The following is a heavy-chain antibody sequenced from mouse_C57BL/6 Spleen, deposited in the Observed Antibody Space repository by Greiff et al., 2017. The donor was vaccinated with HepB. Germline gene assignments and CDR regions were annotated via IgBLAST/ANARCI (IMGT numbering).Heavy chain of an antibody. CDR1: GYTFTSYW. J-gene: IGHJ4*01. D-gene: IGHD2-4*01. Sequence: VQLQQSGAELVKPGASVKMSCKASGYTFTSYWITWVKQRPGQGLEWIGDIYPGSGSTNYNEKFKSKATLTVDTSSSTAYMQLSSLTSEDSAVYYCARLDYPHYYAMDYWGQGTSVTVSS. CDR3: ARLDYPHYYAMDY. V-gene: IGHV1-55*01. CDR2: IYPGSGST.